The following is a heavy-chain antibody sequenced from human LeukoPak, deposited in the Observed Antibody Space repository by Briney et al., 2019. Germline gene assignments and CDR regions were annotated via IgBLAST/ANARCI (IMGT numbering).Heavy chain of an antibody. V-gene: IGHV4-34*01. CDR3: ARAAFGVLMVYAHFDY. Sequence: SETLSLTCTVSGGSISSYYWSWIRQPPGKGLEWIGEINHSGSTNYNPSLKSRVTISVDTSKNQFSLKLSSVTAADTAVYYCARAAFGVLMVYAHFDYWGQGTLVTVSS. J-gene: IGHJ4*02. CDR1: GGSISSYY. D-gene: IGHD2-8*01. CDR2: INHSGST.